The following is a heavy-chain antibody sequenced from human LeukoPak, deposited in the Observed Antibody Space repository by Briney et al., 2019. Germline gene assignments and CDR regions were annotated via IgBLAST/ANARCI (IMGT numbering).Heavy chain of an antibody. D-gene: IGHD2-15*01. J-gene: IGHJ6*03. Sequence: SQTPSLTCAISGDSVSSNSAAWNWIRQSPSRGLEWLGRTYYRSKWYNDYAVSVKSRITINPDTSKNQFSLQLNSVTPEDTAVYYCARDTPLLEVDYYYYMDVWGKGTTVTVSS. CDR1: GDSVSSNSAA. V-gene: IGHV6-1*01. CDR3: ARDTPLLEVDYYYYMDV. CDR2: TYYRSKWYN.